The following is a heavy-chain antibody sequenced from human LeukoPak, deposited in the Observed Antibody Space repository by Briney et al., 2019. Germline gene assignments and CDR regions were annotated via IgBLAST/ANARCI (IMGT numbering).Heavy chain of an antibody. CDR1: GFTFRNHW. J-gene: IGHJ4*02. V-gene: IGHV3-74*03. CDR3: ARDQRVTGRPDMDY. CDR2: ISSDGSST. Sequence: PGGSLRLSCAASGFTFRNHWMHWVRQTPGQGLVWVSRISSDGSSTTYADSVKGRFTISRDTAKNTLYLQMNNLGAEDTAMYYFARDQRVTGRPDMDYWGQGTLVIVSS. D-gene: IGHD6-6*01.